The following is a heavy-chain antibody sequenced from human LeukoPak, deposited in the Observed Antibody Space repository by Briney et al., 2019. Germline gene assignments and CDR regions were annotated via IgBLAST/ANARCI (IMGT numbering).Heavy chain of an antibody. CDR3: ARTPRNGYIEGY. Sequence: ASVKVSCKASGYTFTSYDINWVRQATGQGLEWMGWMNPNSGNTGYAQKFQGRVTITRNTSISTAYMELSSLRSEDTAVYYCARTPRNGYIEGYWGQGTLVTVSS. CDR2: MNPNSGNT. V-gene: IGHV1-8*03. CDR1: GYTFTSYD. J-gene: IGHJ4*02. D-gene: IGHD5-24*01.